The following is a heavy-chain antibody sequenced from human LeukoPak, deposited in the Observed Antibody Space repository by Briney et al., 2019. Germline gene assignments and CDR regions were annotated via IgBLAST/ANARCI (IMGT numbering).Heavy chain of an antibody. J-gene: IGHJ4*02. D-gene: IGHD2-15*01. CDR2: IWFDGSNR. CDR3: ARDTSGYYDY. V-gene: IGHV3-33*01. Sequence: GGSLRLSCAASGFTFSGYPIHWVRQAPGKGLDWVGVIWFDGSNRYYADSVKGRFTISRDNSKNTLYLQVNSVRAEDTAVYYCARDTSGYYDYWGQGALVTVSS. CDR1: GFTFSGYP.